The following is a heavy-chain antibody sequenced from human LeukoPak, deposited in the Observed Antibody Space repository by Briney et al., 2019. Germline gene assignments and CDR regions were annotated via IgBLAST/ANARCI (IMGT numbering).Heavy chain of an antibody. D-gene: IGHD3-10*01. J-gene: IGHJ2*01. CDR1: GYTFTSYD. CDR2: MNPNSGNT. V-gene: IGHV1-8*01. Sequence: ASVKVSCKASGYTFTSYDINWVRQATGQGLEWMGWMNPNSGNTGYAQKFQGRVTMTRNTSISTAYMELSSLRSDDTAVYYCARVPGVLVPSYWYFDLWGRGTLVTVSS. CDR3: ARVPGVLVPSYWYFDL.